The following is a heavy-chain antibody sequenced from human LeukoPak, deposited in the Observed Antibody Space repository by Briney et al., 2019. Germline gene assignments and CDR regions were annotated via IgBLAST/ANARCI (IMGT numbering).Heavy chain of an antibody. Sequence: ASVKVSCKASGYTFTSYAMHWVRQASGQRLEWMGWINAGNGNTKYSQKFQDRVTITRDTSASTAYMELSSLRSEDTAVYYCAREYDYVWGSYRYLAFDIWGQGTMVTVSS. D-gene: IGHD3-16*02. CDR3: AREYDYVWGSYRYLAFDI. V-gene: IGHV1-3*01. CDR1: GYTFTSYA. CDR2: INAGNGNT. J-gene: IGHJ3*02.